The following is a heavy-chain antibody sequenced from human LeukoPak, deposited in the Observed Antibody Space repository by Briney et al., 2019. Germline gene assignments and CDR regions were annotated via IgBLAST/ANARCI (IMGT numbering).Heavy chain of an antibody. CDR3: AADPAITIFGVVITDAFDI. J-gene: IGHJ3*02. Sequence: ASVKVSCKASGYTFTSYGISWGRQAPGQGLEWMGWISAYNGNTNYAQKLQGRVTMTTDTSTSTAYMELSSLRSEDTAVYYCAADPAITIFGVVITDAFDIWGQGTMVTVSS. CDR2: ISAYNGNT. D-gene: IGHD3-3*01. V-gene: IGHV1-18*01. CDR1: GYTFTSYG.